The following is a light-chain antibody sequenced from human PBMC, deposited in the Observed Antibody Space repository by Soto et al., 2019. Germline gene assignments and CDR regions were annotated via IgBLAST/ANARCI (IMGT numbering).Light chain of an antibody. CDR2: GAS. CDR1: QSVSSSY. J-gene: IGKJ3*01. V-gene: IGKV3-20*01. CDR3: QQYGSSL. Sequence: EIVLTQSPGTLSVSPGERATLSCRASQSVSSSYLAWYQQKPGQAPRLLIYGASSRATGIPDRFSGSGSGTDFTLTISRLEPEDFAVYYCQQYGSSLFGPGTKVDIK.